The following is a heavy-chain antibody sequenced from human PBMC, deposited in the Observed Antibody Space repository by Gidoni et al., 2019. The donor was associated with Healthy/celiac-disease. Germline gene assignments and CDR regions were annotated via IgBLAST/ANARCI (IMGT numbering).Heavy chain of an antibody. CDR3: AKDRSIAVAAFDI. J-gene: IGHJ3*02. CDR1: GFTFSSYA. D-gene: IGHD6-19*01. Sequence: EVQLLESGGGLVQPGGSLRLSCAASGFTFSSYAMSWVRQAPGTGLEWVSAISGSGGSTYYADSVKGRFTISRDNSKNTLYLQMNSLRAEDTAVYYCAKDRSIAVAAFDIWGQGTMVTVSS. V-gene: IGHV3-23*01. CDR2: ISGSGGST.